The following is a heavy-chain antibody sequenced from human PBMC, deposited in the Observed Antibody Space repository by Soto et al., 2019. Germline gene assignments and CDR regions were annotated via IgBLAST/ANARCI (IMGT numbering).Heavy chain of an antibody. Sequence: LTCVISGDSVSSKNATWDWIRQSPSRGLEWLGRTYYRSKWYNDFALSVRGRISINPDTSKNLFSLQLTSVTPEDTAVYYCARLPYYGSGSNYYGMDVWGQGTTVTVSS. J-gene: IGHJ6*02. CDR1: GDSVSSKNAT. CDR3: ARLPYYGSGSNYYGMDV. D-gene: IGHD3-10*01. V-gene: IGHV6-1*01. CDR2: TYYRSKWYN.